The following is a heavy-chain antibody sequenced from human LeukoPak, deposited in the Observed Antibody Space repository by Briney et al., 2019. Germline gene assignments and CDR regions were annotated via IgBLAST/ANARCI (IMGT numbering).Heavy chain of an antibody. Sequence: GGSLRLSCAASGFTFSSYAMSWVRQAPGRGLEWVSAISGSGGSTYYADSVKGPFSISRDNSENTMYLQMNSLRAEDNPVYYCAKAASPLGYCTGGSCYPLDYWGQGTLVTVSS. J-gene: IGHJ4*02. D-gene: IGHD2-15*01. CDR2: ISGSGGST. CDR1: GFTFSSYA. V-gene: IGHV3-23*01. CDR3: AKAASPLGYCTGGSCYPLDY.